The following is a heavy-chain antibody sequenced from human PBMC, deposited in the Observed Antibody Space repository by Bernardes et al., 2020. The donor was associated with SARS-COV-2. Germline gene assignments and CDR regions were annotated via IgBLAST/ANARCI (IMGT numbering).Heavy chain of an antibody. J-gene: IGHJ6*02. CDR2: IDHNGSP. V-gene: IGHV4-34*01. CDR3: ARRDGNLDYVWGSFRAGASYAMDV. D-gene: IGHD3-16*02. CDR1: GGSLSGYS. Sequence: SETLSLTCAVYGGSLSGYSWNWIRQSPEKGLGWIGEIDHNGSPNYVPSLKSRVTISVDRVKNQVSLRLNSLTAADTGVYYCARRDGNLDYVWGSFRAGASYAMDVWGQGTTVTVSS.